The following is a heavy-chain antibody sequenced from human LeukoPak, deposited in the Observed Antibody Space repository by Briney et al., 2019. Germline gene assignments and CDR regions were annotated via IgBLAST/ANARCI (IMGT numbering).Heavy chain of an antibody. V-gene: IGHV3-48*01. CDR3: AGDYYDSSGRDY. CDR2: ISSSSSTI. J-gene: IGHJ4*02. Sequence: QSGGSLRLSCAASGFTLSSYSMNWVRQAPGKELEWVSYISSSSSTIYYADSVKGRFTISRDNAKNSLYLQMNSLRAEDTAVYYCAGDYYDSSGRDYWGQGTLVTVSS. CDR1: GFTLSSYS. D-gene: IGHD3-22*01.